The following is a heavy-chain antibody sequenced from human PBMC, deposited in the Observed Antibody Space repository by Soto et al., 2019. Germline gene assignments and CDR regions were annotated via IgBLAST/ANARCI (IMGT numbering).Heavy chain of an antibody. D-gene: IGHD5-18*01. J-gene: IGHJ4*02. CDR1: GFTFSDSA. CDR2: IRSKVNTYAT. Sequence: EVQLADSGGGLVQPGGSLKLSCAASGFTFSDSAMHWVRQASGKGLEWVGRIRSKVNTYATAYAASVKGRFTISRDDSMNTAYLKMNSLKTEDTAVYYCTRRRDWTAMDPLDYWGQGSLVTVSS. CDR3: TRRRDWTAMDPLDY. V-gene: IGHV3-73*02.